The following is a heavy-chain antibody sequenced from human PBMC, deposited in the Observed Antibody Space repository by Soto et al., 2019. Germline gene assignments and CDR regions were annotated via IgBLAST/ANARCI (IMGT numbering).Heavy chain of an antibody. D-gene: IGHD6-6*01. CDR3: ARGGIAARPEYGMDV. V-gene: IGHV1-2*04. CDR1: GYTFTGYY. CDR2: INPNSGGT. Sequence: ASVKVSCKASGYTFTGYYMHWVRQAPGQGLEWMGWINPNSGGTNYARKFQGWVTMTRDTSISTAYMELSRLRSDDTAVYYCARGGIAARPEYGMDVWGQGTTVTVSS. J-gene: IGHJ6*02.